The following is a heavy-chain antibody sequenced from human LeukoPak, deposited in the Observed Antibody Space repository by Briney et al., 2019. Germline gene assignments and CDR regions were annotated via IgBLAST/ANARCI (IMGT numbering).Heavy chain of an antibody. CDR2: IYTGESDT. Sequence: GESLKISCKGSGYSFTTSWIGWVRQMPGKGLEWMGIIYTGESDTRYSPSFQGQVTISVDKSISTAYLQWSSLKASDTAMYYCATARFCSGGACYAEHWGQGTLVTVSS. J-gene: IGHJ4*02. V-gene: IGHV5-51*01. D-gene: IGHD2-15*01. CDR3: ATARFCSGGACYAEH. CDR1: GYSFTTSW.